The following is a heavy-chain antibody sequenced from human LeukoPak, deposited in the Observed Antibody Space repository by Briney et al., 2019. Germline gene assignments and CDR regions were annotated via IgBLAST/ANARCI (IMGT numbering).Heavy chain of an antibody. V-gene: IGHV4-39*01. CDR3: ARHFDN. Sequence: SETLSLTCTVSGVSIISSSYDWGWIRQPPGKGLEWIGSINYSGSTDYNPSLKSRVTISVDASKNQFSLKMSSVTAADTAVYYCARHFDNWGQGTLVTVSP. J-gene: IGHJ4*02. CDR2: INYSGST. CDR1: GVSIISSSYD.